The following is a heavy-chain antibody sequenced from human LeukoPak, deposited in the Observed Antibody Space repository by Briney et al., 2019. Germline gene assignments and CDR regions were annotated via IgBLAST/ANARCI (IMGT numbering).Heavy chain of an antibody. V-gene: IGHV1-2*02. Sequence: ASVKVSCKASGYTFIDYYLHWVRQAPGQGLEWMGWINPNSGGTNYAQKFQGRVTMTRDTSISTAYMELSRLRSDDTAVYYCALSSGGLDFQHWGQGTLVTVSS. CDR3: ALSSGGLDFQH. J-gene: IGHJ1*01. CDR1: GYTFIDYY. D-gene: IGHD2-15*01. CDR2: INPNSGGT.